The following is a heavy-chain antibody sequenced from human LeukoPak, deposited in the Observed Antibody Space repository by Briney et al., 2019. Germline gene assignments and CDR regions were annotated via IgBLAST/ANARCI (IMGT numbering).Heavy chain of an antibody. J-gene: IGHJ4*02. CDR3: AKDEGIAARPYYFDY. D-gene: IGHD6-6*01. Sequence: GGSLRLFCAASGFTFSSYAMSWVRQAPGKGLEWVSAISGSGGSTYYADSVKGRFTISRDNSKNTLYLQMNSLRAEDTAVYYCAKDEGIAARPYYFDYWGQGTLVTVSS. CDR1: GFTFSSYA. CDR2: ISGSGGST. V-gene: IGHV3-23*01.